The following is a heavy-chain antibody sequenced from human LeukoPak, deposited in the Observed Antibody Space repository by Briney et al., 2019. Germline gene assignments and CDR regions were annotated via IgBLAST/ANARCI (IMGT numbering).Heavy chain of an antibody. CDR3: ARDSSSWYGSFH. D-gene: IGHD6-13*01. V-gene: IGHV4-61*02. CDR1: GGSISSGSYY. J-gene: IGHJ1*01. CDR2: IYTSGST. Sequence: PSETLSLTCTVSGGSISSGSYYWSWTRQPAGKGLEWIGRIYTSGSTNYNPSLKSRVTISVDTSKTQFSLKLSSVTAADTAVYYCARDSSSWYGSFHWGQGTLVTVSS.